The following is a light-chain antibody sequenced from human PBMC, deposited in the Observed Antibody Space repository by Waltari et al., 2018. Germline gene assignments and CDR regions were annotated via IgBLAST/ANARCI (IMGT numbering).Light chain of an antibody. V-gene: IGKV1-39*01. CDR1: QSISSY. CDR3: EQSYNIPWT. J-gene: IGKJ1*01. Sequence: DIQMTQSPLFLSASVGDRVTITCRASQSISSYLNCYQQKPGKAPKLLISGASSLQSGVPSSFIGSGSGTDFTLTISSLQPEYFATYYCEQSYNIPWTFGQGTRVEIK. CDR2: GAS.